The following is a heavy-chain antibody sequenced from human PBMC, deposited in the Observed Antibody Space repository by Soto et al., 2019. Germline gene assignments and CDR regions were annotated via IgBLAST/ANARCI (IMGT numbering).Heavy chain of an antibody. V-gene: IGHV4-34*01. CDR2: ISQSGNT. CDR1: SGSFSGYY. Sequence: SETLSLTCSIYSGSFSGYYWSWIRQPPGKGLEWIGEISQSGNTNYSPSLKSRVSISIDTPKKQFSLNLASVSAADTAVYYCARAPRVSGSSQTRPDFWGQGTLVTVSS. D-gene: IGHD6-6*01. J-gene: IGHJ4*02. CDR3: ARAPRVSGSSQTRPDF.